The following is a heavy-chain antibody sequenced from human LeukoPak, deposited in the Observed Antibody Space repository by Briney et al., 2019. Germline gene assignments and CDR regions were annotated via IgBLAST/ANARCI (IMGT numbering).Heavy chain of an antibody. CDR3: ARGVRGYYYYYMDV. Sequence: ASVKVSCKASGYTFTSYDINWVRQATGQGLEWMGWMNPNSGNTGYAQKFQGRVTITRNTSISTAYMELSSLRSEDTAVYYCARGVRGYYYYYMDVWGQGTTVTVSS. V-gene: IGHV1-8*03. CDR1: GYTFTSYD. J-gene: IGHJ6*03. CDR2: MNPNSGNT.